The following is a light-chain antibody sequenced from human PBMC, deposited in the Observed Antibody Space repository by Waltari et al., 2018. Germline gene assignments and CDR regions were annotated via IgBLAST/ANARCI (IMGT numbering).Light chain of an antibody. CDR1: HLGSYI. CDR3: HVWHPDMDPGV. CDR2: YDS. J-gene: IGLJ1*01. Sequence: SYALTQPPSPPAAPGTTARLTGWGEHLGSYIGPWYQQKPGQAPVLVICYDSDRPSGIPERFSGSNSGNTATLTISSVEAGDEAKYYCHVWHPDMDPGVFGPGTEVSV. V-gene: IGLV3-21*04.